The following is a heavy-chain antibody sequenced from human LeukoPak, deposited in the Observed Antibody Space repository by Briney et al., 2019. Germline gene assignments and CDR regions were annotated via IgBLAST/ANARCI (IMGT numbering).Heavy chain of an antibody. CDR2: IHYSGSS. J-gene: IGHJ4*02. CDR1: GGSISSYY. Sequence: SETLSLTCTVSGGSISSYYWTGIRQPPGKGLEWIGYIHYSGSSRSHPSLNSRVTMSVDTSKSQFSLKLTSVTAADTAVYYCARGRRTAVVTDFDYWGQGTLVTVSS. D-gene: IGHD2-21*02. CDR3: ARGRRTAVVTDFDY. V-gene: IGHV4-59*01.